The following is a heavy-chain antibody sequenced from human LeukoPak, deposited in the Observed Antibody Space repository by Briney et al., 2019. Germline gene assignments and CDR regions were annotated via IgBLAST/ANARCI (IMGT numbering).Heavy chain of an antibody. V-gene: IGHV1-69*04. D-gene: IGHD6-13*01. CDR2: IIPILGIA. Sequence: ASVKVSCKASGGTFSSYAISWVRQAPRQGLEWMGRIIPILGIANYAQKFQGRVTITADKSTSTAYMELSSLRSEDTAVYYCASAKGYSSSWYDYWGQGTLVTVSS. CDR3: ASAKGYSSSWYDY. CDR1: GGTFSSYA. J-gene: IGHJ4*02.